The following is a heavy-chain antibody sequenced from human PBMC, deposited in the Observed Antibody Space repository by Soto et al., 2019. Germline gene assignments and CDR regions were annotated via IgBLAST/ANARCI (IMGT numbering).Heavy chain of an antibody. CDR3: ARDRTDSGYYTNWLDP. CDR2: IIPIFGTT. Sequence: SVKVSFKASGGAFGSDAITWVRQAPGQGLEWVGRIIPIFGTTNYAQNLQGRVTISADKSTLTSYMELHSLTSDDTALYYCARDRTDSGYYTNWLDPLGQGTQVTVSS. CDR1: GGAFGSDA. D-gene: IGHD3-22*01. V-gene: IGHV1-69*06. J-gene: IGHJ5*02.